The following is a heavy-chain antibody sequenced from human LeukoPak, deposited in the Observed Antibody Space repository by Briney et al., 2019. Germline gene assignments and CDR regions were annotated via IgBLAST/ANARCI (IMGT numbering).Heavy chain of an antibody. J-gene: IGHJ4*02. V-gene: IGHV1-18*01. D-gene: IGHD3-10*01. Sequence: ASVKVSCKASGYTFTSYDINWVRQATGQGLEWMGWISAYNGNTNYAQSLQGRVTMTTDTSTSTVYMEMRSLTSDDTAVYYCARDLDQYNGRFGGFGHDFWGQGTLVTVSS. CDR3: ARDLDQYNGRFGGFGHDF. CDR1: GYTFTSYD. CDR2: ISAYNGNT.